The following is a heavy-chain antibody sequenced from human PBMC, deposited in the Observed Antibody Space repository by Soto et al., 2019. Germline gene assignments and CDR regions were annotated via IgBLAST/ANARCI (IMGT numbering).Heavy chain of an antibody. D-gene: IGHD2-15*01. V-gene: IGHV5-51*01. CDR2: IYPADSDT. CDR1: GDSFSNYW. J-gene: IGHJ6*02. CDR3: ARQFHDNSGGGYYYYGLDV. Sequence: GESVKISCNGSGDSFSNYWIAWVRQMPWKGLEWMGIIYPADSDTRYSPSFQGQVTISADKYISTAYLQWSSLKASDTAMYYCARQFHDNSGGGYYYYGLDVWGLGTTVTVSS.